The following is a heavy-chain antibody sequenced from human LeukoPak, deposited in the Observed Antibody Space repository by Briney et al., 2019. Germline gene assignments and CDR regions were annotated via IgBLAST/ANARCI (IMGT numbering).Heavy chain of an antibody. CDR2: IYSGGDT. CDR3: ARGGYSSSSGSYYYHYGLDV. Sequence: AGGSLRLSCAASGFTVSSTYMTWVRQAPGKGLEWVSAIYSGGDTYYADSVKGRFTISRDNSKNTLYPQMNSLRAEDTAVYYCARGGYSSSSGSYYYHYGLDVWGQGTTVTVS. D-gene: IGHD6-6*01. CDR1: GFTVSSTY. J-gene: IGHJ6*02. V-gene: IGHV3-66*01.